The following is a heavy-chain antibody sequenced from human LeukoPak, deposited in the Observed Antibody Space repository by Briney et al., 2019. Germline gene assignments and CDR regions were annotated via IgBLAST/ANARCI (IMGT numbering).Heavy chain of an antibody. CDR1: GYTFTSYY. D-gene: IGHD3-22*01. J-gene: IGHJ4*02. V-gene: IGHV1-24*01. CDR2: FDPEDGET. Sequence: ASVKVSCKASGYTFTSYYMHWVRQAPGKGLEWMGGFDPEDGETIYAQKFQGRVTMTEDTSTDTAYMELSSLRSEDTAVYYCATKRLNSSGYYSLDYWGQGTLVTVSS. CDR3: ATKRLNSSGYYSLDY.